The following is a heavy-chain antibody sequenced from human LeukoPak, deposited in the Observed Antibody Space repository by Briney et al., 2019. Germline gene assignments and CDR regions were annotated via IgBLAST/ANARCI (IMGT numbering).Heavy chain of an antibody. V-gene: IGHV5-51*01. CDR3: ARHLTVVGTNYFDY. CDR1: GSIFTSYW. J-gene: IGHJ4*02. Sequence: GASLKISCKGSGSIFTSYWIGWVRQLPGKGLEWMGIIYPGDSDTRYSPSFQGQVTISADKSISTAYLQWSSLKASDTAMYYCARHLTVVGTNYFDYWGQGTLVTVSS. CDR2: IYPGDSDT. D-gene: IGHD6-19*01.